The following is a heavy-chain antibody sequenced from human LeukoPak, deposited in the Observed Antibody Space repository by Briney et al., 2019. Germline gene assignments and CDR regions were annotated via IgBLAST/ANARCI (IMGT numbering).Heavy chain of an antibody. J-gene: IGHJ4*02. Sequence: GGSLRLSCAASGFTFSTYSMNWVRQAPGKGLQWVSSIESSSYIYYADSVKGRFTISRDNAKNSPYLQMNSLRAEDTAVYYCARSGSGSYYSVPFDYWGQGTLVTVSS. CDR2: IESSSYI. CDR1: GFTFSTYS. D-gene: IGHD3-10*01. V-gene: IGHV3-21*01. CDR3: ARSGSGSYYSVPFDY.